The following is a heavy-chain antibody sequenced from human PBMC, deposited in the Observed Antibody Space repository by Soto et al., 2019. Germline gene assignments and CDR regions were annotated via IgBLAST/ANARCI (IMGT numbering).Heavy chain of an antibody. V-gene: IGHV3-48*02. CDR1: GFTFSSHC. CDR3: GGGSLARSFYYGMDV. J-gene: IGHJ6*02. D-gene: IGHD3-16*01. CDR2: ICSSSSI. Sequence: EVQLVESGGGLVQPGGSLRLSCAASGFTFSSHCMNWVRQAPGKGLEWISYICSSSSIYYADSVKGRFTISRDNVKNSLYLAKNSLRDEDTGGYLCGGGSLARSFYYGMDVWGQGTTVTVSS.